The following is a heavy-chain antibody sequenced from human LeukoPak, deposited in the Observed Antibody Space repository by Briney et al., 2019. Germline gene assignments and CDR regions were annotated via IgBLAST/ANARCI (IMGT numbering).Heavy chain of an antibody. CDR2: IYYTGNT. J-gene: IGHJ4*02. CDR1: DGSISTYY. CDR3: ATIQIMVVPATLNY. Sequence: PSETLSLTCTVSDGSISTYYWTWIRQPPGKELEWIGYIYYTGNTNYNPALKSRVTISLDTSRNQFSLKLNSVTAADTAVYYCATIQIMVVPATLNYWGQGTLVTVSS. D-gene: IGHD2-15*01. V-gene: IGHV4-59*08.